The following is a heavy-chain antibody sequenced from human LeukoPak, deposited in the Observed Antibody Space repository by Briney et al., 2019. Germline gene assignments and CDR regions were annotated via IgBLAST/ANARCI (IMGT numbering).Heavy chain of an antibody. CDR3: ATVYYDSSGRDY. V-gene: IGHV1-69*13. CDR2: IIPIFGTA. J-gene: IGHJ4*02. D-gene: IGHD3-22*01. Sequence: GASVKVSCKASGGTFSSYAISWVRQAPGQGLEWMGGIIPIFGTANYAQKFQGRVTITADESTSTAYMELSSLRSEDTAVYYCATVYYDSSGRDYWGQGTLVTVSS. CDR1: GGTFSSYA.